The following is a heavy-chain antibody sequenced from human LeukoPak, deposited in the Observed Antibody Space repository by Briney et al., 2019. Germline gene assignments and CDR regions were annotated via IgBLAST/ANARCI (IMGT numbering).Heavy chain of an antibody. Sequence: PGGSLRLSCAASGFTFSSYSMNWVRQAPGKGLEWVSSISSSSSYIYYADSVKGRFTISRDNAKNSLYLQMNSLRAEDTAVYYCARDGAAAGTRAAGLDYWGQGTLVTVSS. CDR3: ARDGAAAGTRAAGLDY. D-gene: IGHD6-13*01. CDR2: ISSSSSYI. J-gene: IGHJ4*02. V-gene: IGHV3-21*01. CDR1: GFTFSSYS.